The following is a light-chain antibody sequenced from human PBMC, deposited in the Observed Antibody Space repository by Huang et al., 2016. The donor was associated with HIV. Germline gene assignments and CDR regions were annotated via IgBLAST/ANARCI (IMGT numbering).Light chain of an antibody. CDR2: DAS. Sequence: DIQMTQSPSSVSASVGDRVTITCQASQDISNYLNWYQQKPGKAPKLLIYDASNLETVVPSRFSGTGSGTDFTFTISSLQPEDIATYYCQQYDNLPRTFGQGTRLEIK. CDR1: QDISNY. CDR3: QQYDNLPRT. V-gene: IGKV1-33*01. J-gene: IGKJ5*01.